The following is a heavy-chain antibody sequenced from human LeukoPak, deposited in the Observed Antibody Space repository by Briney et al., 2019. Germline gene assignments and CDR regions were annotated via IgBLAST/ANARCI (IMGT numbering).Heavy chain of an antibody. D-gene: IGHD4-17*01. V-gene: IGHV3-15*01. Sequence: GGSLRLSCAASGFTFSNAWMSWVRQAPGKGLEWIGRIKSDGGTTDYAAPVKGRFTISRDDSKNTLYLQMNSLKAEDTAVYYCTTDLGDYGDYVRCWGQGTLVTVSS. CDR2: IKSDGGTT. CDR3: TTDLGDYGDYVRC. CDR1: GFTFSNAW. J-gene: IGHJ4*02.